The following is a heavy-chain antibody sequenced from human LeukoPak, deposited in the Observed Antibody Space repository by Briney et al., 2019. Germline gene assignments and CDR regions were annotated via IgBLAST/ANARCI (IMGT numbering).Heavy chain of an antibody. D-gene: IGHD3-10*01. Sequence: AGGSLRLSCVASGFTFSTYWMHWVRQAPGKGLLWVSRINSDGSSATYADSVKGRFNISRDNAKNTLYLQMNSLRAEDTAVYYCASHRVVRGVFDPWGQGTLVTVSS. CDR2: INSDGSSA. J-gene: IGHJ5*02. V-gene: IGHV3-74*01. CDR1: GFTFSTYW. CDR3: ASHRVVRGVFDP.